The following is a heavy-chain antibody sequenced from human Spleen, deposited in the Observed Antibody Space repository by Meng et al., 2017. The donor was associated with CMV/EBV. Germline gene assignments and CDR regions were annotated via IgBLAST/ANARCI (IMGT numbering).Heavy chain of an antibody. D-gene: IGHD3-3*02. Sequence: LTCAVSGESVSVYYWTWISQPPGKGLEWIGEINRDGSTNYNTSLKSRVTISIDTSNHQFSLKLRSVTAADTAVYYCARTAISDWFFDLWGRGTLVTVS. CDR2: INRDGST. V-gene: IGHV4-34*01. CDR1: GESVSVYY. J-gene: IGHJ2*01. CDR3: ARTAISDWFFDL.